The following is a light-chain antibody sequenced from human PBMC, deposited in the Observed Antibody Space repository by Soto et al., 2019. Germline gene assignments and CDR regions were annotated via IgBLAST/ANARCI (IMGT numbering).Light chain of an antibody. CDR3: TSYKSSSTQV. J-gene: IGLJ1*01. Sequence: QSALTQPASVSGSPGQSITISCTGTSSDVGGYDYVSWYQQHPGTAPRLIIYEVTNRPSGVSNRFSGSKSGNTASLTISGLQAEDEADYYGTSYKSSSTQVFGTGTKLTVL. CDR2: EVT. V-gene: IGLV2-14*01. CDR1: SSDVGGYDY.